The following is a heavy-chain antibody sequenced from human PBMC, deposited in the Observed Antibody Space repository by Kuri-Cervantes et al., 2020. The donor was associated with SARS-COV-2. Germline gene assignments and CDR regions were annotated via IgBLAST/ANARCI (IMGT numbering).Heavy chain of an antibody. Sequence: GSLRLSCTVSGGSISSSSYYWGWIRQPPGKGLEWIGSIYYSGSTYYNPSLKSRVTISVDTSKNQFSLKLSSVTAADTAVYYCARVAAAGTGGDYWGQGTLVTVSS. CDR2: IYYSGST. D-gene: IGHD6-13*01. V-gene: IGHV4-39*07. CDR1: GGSISSSSYY. J-gene: IGHJ4*02. CDR3: ARVAAAGTGGDY.